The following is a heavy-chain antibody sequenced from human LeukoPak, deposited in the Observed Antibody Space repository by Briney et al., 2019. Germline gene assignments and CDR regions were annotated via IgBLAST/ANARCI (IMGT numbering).Heavy chain of an antibody. D-gene: IGHD4-17*01. CDR2: IYTRGNT. V-gene: IGHV4-4*09. J-gene: IGHJ5*02. CDR1: GGSISSNY. Sequence: SETLSLTCTVPGGSISSNYWSWIRQPPGKGLEWIGYIYTRGNTNYEPSLRSRVAISVDTSKNLISLKLDSVPAAHTAVYYCARLLRVSWFAPWGPGTLLTVSS. CDR3: ARLLRVSWFAP.